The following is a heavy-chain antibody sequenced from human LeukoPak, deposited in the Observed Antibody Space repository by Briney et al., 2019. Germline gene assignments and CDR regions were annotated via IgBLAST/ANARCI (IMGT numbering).Heavy chain of an antibody. Sequence: GSLRLSCAASGFTFSSYAMSWVRQAPGKGLEWVSAISGSGGSTYYADSVKGRFTISRDNSKNTLYLQMNSLRAEDTAVYYCAKDRTPFTMIVVVITAPFDYWGQGTLVTVSS. CDR3: AKDRTPFTMIVVVITAPFDY. D-gene: IGHD3-22*01. CDR1: GFTFSSYA. V-gene: IGHV3-23*01. CDR2: ISGSGGST. J-gene: IGHJ4*02.